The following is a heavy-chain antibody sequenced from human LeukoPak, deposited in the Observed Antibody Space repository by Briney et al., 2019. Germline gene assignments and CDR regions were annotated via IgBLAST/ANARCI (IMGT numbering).Heavy chain of an antibody. CDR2: IYPGDSDT. CDR3: ARHARYCSNGVCYVDY. D-gene: IGHD2-8*01. V-gene: IGHV5-51*01. J-gene: IGHJ4*02. Sequence: GESLKISCKGSGYSFISYWIVWVRQMPGKGLEWMGIIYPGDSDTRYSPSFQGQVTISADKSISTAYLQWSSLTASDAAMYYCARHARYCSNGVCYVDYWGQGTLVTVSP. CDR1: GYSFISYW.